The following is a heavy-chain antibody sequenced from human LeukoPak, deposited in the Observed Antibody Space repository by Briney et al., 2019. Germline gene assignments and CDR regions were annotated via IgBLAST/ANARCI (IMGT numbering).Heavy chain of an antibody. Sequence: PGGSLRLSCAASGFTFSSYSMNWVRQAPGKGLEWVSSISSSSSYIYYADSVKGRFTISRDNAKNSLYLQMNSLRAEDTAVYYCARGPLDYDFWSGFDGNNWFDPWGQGTLVTVSS. J-gene: IGHJ5*02. CDR2: ISSSSSYI. D-gene: IGHD3-3*01. V-gene: IGHV3-21*01. CDR3: ARGPLDYDFWSGFDGNNWFDP. CDR1: GFTFSSYS.